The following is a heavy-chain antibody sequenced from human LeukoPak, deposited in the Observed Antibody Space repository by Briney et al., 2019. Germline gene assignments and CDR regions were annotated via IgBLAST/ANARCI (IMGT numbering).Heavy chain of an antibody. CDR2: INHSGST. J-gene: IGHJ4*02. CDR1: GGSFSGYY. CDR3: ARDSDPEGSGWYFDY. V-gene: IGHV4-34*01. D-gene: IGHD6-19*01. Sequence: SETLSLTCAVYGGSFSGYYWSWIRQPPGKGLEWIGEINHSGSTNYNPSLKSRVTISVDTSKNQFSLKLSSVTAADTAVYYCARDSDPEGSGWYFDYWGQGTLVTVSS.